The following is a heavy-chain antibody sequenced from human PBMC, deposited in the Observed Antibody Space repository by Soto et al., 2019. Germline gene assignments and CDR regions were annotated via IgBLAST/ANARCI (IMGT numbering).Heavy chain of an antibody. D-gene: IGHD3-9*01. J-gene: IGHJ5*02. V-gene: IGHV2-5*02. Sequence: QITLKESGPTLVKPTQTLTLTCTYSGFLLSTSGAGVGWIRQPPGKALEWLALIYWDDDKRYSPSLKSRLTITKDTSKNQVVLTMTNMDPVDTATYYCAHRRILRYLGWLPFDPWGQGTLVTVSS. CDR2: IYWDDDK. CDR1: GFLLSTSGAG. CDR3: AHRRILRYLGWLPFDP.